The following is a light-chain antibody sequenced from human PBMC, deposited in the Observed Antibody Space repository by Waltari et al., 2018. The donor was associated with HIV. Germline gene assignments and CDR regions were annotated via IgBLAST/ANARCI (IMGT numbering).Light chain of an antibody. CDR1: SLPKEY. Sequence: SYDLTQPPSVSVSPGQTARITCSGDSLPKEYVQWYQQKPGQAPVLLIYKDIKRPSGIPERCSGSTSGTTVTLTISGVQAEDEADYYCQSTDTTAWVFGGGTKLTVL. J-gene: IGLJ3*02. CDR2: KDI. CDR3: QSTDTTAWV. V-gene: IGLV3-25*03.